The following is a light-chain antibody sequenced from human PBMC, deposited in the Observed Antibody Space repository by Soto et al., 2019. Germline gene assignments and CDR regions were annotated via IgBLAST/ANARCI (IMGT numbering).Light chain of an antibody. CDR2: GAS. CDR1: QSIGSN. CDR3: QQYNKWPLFT. J-gene: IGKJ3*01. Sequence: ETVLTQSPASFSVSPGERATLSSRASQSIGSNLAWYQQRTGQPPRLLIYGASTRATGVPARFSGSGSGTEFTLTINSLQSEDFALYYCQQYNKWPLFTFGPGTKVDIK. V-gene: IGKV3-15*01.